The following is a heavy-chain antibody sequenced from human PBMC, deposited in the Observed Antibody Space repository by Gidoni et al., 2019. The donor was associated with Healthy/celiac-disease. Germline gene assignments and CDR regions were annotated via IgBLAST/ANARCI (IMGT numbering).Heavy chain of an antibody. CDR2: ISYDGSNK. D-gene: IGHD3-9*01. V-gene: IGHV3-30-3*01. J-gene: IGHJ5*02. CDR3: ARGGIPDILTGYNNWFDP. CDR1: GFTFSSYA. Sequence: QVKLVDSGGGVVQPGRSLRLPCAASGFTFSSYAMHWVRQAPGKWLELGAVISYDGSNKYYADTVKGRFTISRDNSKHTLYLQMNSLRAEDTAVYYCARGGIPDILTGYNNWFDPWGQGTLVTVSS.